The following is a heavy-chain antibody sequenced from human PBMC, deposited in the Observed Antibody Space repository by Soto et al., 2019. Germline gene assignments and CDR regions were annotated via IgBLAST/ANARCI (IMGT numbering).Heavy chain of an antibody. J-gene: IGHJ4*02. Sequence: GGSLRLSCAASGFTFSSYAMSWVRQAPGKGLEWVSAISGSGGSTYYADSVKGRFTISRDNSKNTLYLQMNSLRAEDTAVYYCAKDYDILTGPTNFDYWGQGTLVTVSS. CDR3: AKDYDILTGPTNFDY. CDR2: ISGSGGST. D-gene: IGHD3-9*01. V-gene: IGHV3-23*01. CDR1: GFTFSSYA.